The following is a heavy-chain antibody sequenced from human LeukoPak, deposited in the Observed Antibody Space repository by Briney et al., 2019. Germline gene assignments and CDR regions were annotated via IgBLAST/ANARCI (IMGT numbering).Heavy chain of an antibody. D-gene: IGHD3-9*01. V-gene: IGHV3-23*01. CDR2: ISGSGGST. Sequence: GGSLRLSCAASGFTFSSYAMSWVRQAPGKGLEWVSAISGSGGSTYYADSVKGRFTISRDNSKNTLYLQMNSLRAEDTAVYYCAKDRYGDDILTGFFDYWGQGTLVTVSS. CDR3: AKDRYGDDILTGFFDY. J-gene: IGHJ4*02. CDR1: GFTFSSYA.